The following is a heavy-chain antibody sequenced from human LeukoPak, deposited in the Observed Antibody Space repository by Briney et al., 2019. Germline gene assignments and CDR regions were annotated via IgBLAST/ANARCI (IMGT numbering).Heavy chain of an antibody. V-gene: IGHV3-30*18. Sequence: PGGSLRLSCAASGFTFSSYGMHWVRQAPGKGLEWVAVISYDGSNKYYADSVKGRFTISRDNSKNTLYLQMNSLRAEDTAVYYCAKWYYDFWSGYYRGHYFDYWGQGTLVTVSS. CDR3: AKWYYDFWSGYYRGHYFDY. CDR2: ISYDGSNK. D-gene: IGHD3-3*01. CDR1: GFTFSSYG. J-gene: IGHJ4*02.